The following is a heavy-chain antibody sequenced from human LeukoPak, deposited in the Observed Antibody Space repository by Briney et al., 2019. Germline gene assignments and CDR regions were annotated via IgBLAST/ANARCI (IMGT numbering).Heavy chain of an antibody. J-gene: IGHJ4*02. D-gene: IGHD6-13*01. CDR1: GYTFTGYY. V-gene: IGHV1-2*02. CDR2: INPNSGGT. CDR3: ARRSGSSWPFYNDY. Sequence: GASVKVSCKASGYTFTGYYMHWVRQAPGQGLEWMGWINPNSGGTNYAQKFQGRVTMTRDTSISTAYMELRSLRSDDTAVYYCARRSGSSWPFYNDYWGQGTLVTVSS.